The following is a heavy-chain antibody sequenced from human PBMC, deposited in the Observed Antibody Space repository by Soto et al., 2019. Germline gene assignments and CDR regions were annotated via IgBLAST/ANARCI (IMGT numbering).Heavy chain of an antibody. CDR3: AREGRLAGDYVGYFDY. Sequence: GGSLRLSCAASGFTFSSYWMSWVRQAPGKGLEWVANIKQDGSEKYYVDSVKGRFTISRDNAKNSLYLQMNSLRAEDTAVYYCAREGRLAGDYVGYFDYWGQGTLVTVSS. CDR2: IKQDGSEK. D-gene: IGHD4-17*01. V-gene: IGHV3-7*01. J-gene: IGHJ4*02. CDR1: GFTFSSYW.